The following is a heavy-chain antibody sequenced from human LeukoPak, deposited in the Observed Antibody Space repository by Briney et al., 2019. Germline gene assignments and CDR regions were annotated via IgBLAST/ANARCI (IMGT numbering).Heavy chain of an antibody. V-gene: IGHV3-23*01. CDR2: ISASGGRT. CDR1: GITFSRFW. J-gene: IGHJ6*04. CDR3: AKVPVARSGWYYNYYGMDV. Sequence: GGSLRLSCAASGITFSRFWMSWVRQAPGKGLEWVSDISASGGRTYYAESVRGRFTISRDNSKNTLYLQMNSLRAEDTAVDYCAKVPVARSGWYYNYYGMDVWGKGTTVTVS. D-gene: IGHD6-25*01.